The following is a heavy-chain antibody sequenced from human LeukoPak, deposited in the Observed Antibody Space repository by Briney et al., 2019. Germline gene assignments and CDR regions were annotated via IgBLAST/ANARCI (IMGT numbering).Heavy chain of an antibody. CDR2: MNPNSGNT. J-gene: IGHJ6*03. CDR3: ARGTYYYGSGSPTSNMDV. V-gene: IGHV1-8*03. CDR1: GYTFTGYY. D-gene: IGHD3-10*01. Sequence: ASVKVSCKASGYTFTGYYMHWVRQAPGQGLEWMGWMNPNSGNTGYAQKFQGRVTITRNTSISTAYMELSSLRSEDTAVYYRARGTYYYGSGSPTSNMDVWGKGTTVTASS.